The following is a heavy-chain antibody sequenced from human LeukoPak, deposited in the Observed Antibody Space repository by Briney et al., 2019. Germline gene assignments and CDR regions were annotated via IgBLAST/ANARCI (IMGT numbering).Heavy chain of an antibody. J-gene: IGHJ6*03. CDR2: LFYSGNN. Sequence: SETLSLTCIVPGGSISSSYSYWGWIRQPPGKGLEWIGSLFYSGNNYNNPSLKSRVTISVDTSKNQFSLKMSSVTAADTAVYFCARQLYVSGSYYAPMDVWGKGTTVTISS. CDR3: ARQLYVSGSYYAPMDV. CDR1: GGSISSSYSY. D-gene: IGHD3-10*01. V-gene: IGHV4-39*01.